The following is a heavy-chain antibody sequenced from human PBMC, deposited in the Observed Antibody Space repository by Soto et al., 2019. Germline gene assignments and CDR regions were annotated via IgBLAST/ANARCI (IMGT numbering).Heavy chain of an antibody. Sequence: SVKVSCKASGGTFSSYAISWVRQAPGQGLEWMGGIIPIFGTANYAQKFQGRVTITADKSTSTAYMELSSLRSDDTAVYYCARPYCGSNSCHNWFDPWGQGTLVTVSS. CDR2: IIPIFGTA. J-gene: IGHJ5*02. CDR3: ARPYCGSNSCHNWFDP. D-gene: IGHD2-2*01. CDR1: GGTFSSYA. V-gene: IGHV1-69*06.